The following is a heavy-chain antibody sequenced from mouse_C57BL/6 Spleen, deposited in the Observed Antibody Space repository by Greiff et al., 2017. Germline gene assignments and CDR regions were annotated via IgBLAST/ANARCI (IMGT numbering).Heavy chain of an antibody. V-gene: IGHV2-5*01. D-gene: IGHD1-1*01. J-gene: IGHJ1*03. CDR1: GFSLTSYG. CDR3: AKEDYGRDFDV. Sequence: VQRVESGPGLVQPSQSLSITCTVSGFSLTSYGVHWVRQSPGKGLEWLGVIWRGGSTDYNAAFMSRLSITKDNSKSQVFFKMNSLQADDTAIYYCAKEDYGRDFDVWGTGTTVTVSS. CDR2: IWRGGST.